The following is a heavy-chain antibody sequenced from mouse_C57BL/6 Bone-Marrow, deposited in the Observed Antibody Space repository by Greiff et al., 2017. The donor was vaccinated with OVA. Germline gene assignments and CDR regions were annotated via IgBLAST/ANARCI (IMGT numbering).Heavy chain of an antibody. CDR1: GFSLTSYA. CDR2: ICTGGGT. J-gene: IGHJ2*01. Sequence: VQVVESGPGLVAPSQSLSITCTVSGFSLTSYAISWVRQPPGKGLEWLGVICTGGGTNYNSALKPRLSISKDNSKSQVFLKMNSLQTDDTARYYCARKRTGGYYDYWGQGTTLTVSS. D-gene: IGHD4-1*01. CDR3: ARKRTGGYYDY. V-gene: IGHV2-9-1*01.